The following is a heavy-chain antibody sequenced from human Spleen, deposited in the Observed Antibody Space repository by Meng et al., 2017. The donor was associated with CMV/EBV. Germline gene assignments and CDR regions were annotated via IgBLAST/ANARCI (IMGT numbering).Heavy chain of an antibody. CDR1: RFTLRTYG. D-gene: IGHD6-13*01. J-gene: IGHJ4*02. CDR2: IWYDGSKK. V-gene: IGHV3-33*06. Sequence: ARFRFTLRTYGLPCVLQGPGKGLEWVAVIWYDGSKKYYADSVKGRFTISRDTYKSTLYLQMNSLRAEDTAVYHCAKDRRSSLLGFDYWGQGTLVTVSS. CDR3: AKDRRSSLLGFDY.